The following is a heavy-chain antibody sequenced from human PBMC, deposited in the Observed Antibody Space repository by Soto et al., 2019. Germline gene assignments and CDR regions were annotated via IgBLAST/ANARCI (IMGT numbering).Heavy chain of an antibody. V-gene: IGHV2-5*02. CDR1: GFSLSTSRVG. D-gene: IGHD1-26*01. Sequence: QITLKESGPTLVKPTQTLTLTCTFSGFSLSTSRVGVGWIRQPPGKALEWLAVTYWDDAKTYRPSLKSRLTITKDTSKNQVALTMTNMDPVDTAPYYCAHAYGGRSLYWGQGTLVTVSS. CDR3: AHAYGGRSLY. CDR2: TYWDDAK. J-gene: IGHJ4*02.